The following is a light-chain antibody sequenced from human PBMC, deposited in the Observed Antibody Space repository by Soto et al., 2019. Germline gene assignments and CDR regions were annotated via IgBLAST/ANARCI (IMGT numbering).Light chain of an antibody. J-gene: IGKJ1*01. Sequence: EIVLTQSPATLSLSPGERATLSCRASQNVRFYLAWYQQKPGQTPRLLIYDASKRASGIPARFSGSGSGTDFTLTISSLEPEDFAVYYCHQRTNWSWTFGRGTKVEVK. V-gene: IGKV3-11*01. CDR1: QNVRFY. CDR3: HQRTNWSWT. CDR2: DAS.